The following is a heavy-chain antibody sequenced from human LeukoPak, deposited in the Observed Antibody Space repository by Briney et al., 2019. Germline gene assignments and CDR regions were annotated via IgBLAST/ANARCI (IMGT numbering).Heavy chain of an antibody. J-gene: IGHJ3*02. D-gene: IGHD3-3*01. V-gene: IGHV4-38-2*02. CDR1: GYSISSGYY. CDR3: ARGGGFLESLYADAFDI. Sequence: SETLSLTCTVSGYSISSGYYWGWIRQPPGKGLEWIGNFYHSGGPYYTPSLKRRVTISVDKSRNQFSPILSSVTAADTAVFYCARGGGFLESLYADAFDIWGQGTMVTVSA. CDR2: FYHSGGP.